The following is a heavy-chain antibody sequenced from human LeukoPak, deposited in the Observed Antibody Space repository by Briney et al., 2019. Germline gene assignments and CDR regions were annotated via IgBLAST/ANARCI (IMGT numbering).Heavy chain of an antibody. CDR3: AKDIDVAYHYFGMDV. CDR2: ISYDGSNK. V-gene: IGHV3-30*18. CDR1: GFTFSGYG. D-gene: IGHD2-15*01. Sequence: PGGSLRLSCAASGFTFSGYGIHWVRRPSGKGLEWVAAISYDGSNKYYADPVEGRFTISRDNSKNTLYLQMNSLRADDTAIYYCAKDIDVAYHYFGMDVWGQGTTVTVSS. J-gene: IGHJ6*02.